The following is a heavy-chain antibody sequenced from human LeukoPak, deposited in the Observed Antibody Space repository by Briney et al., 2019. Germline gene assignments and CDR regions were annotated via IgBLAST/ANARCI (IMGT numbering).Heavy chain of an antibody. J-gene: IGHJ2*01. V-gene: IGHV4-34*01. D-gene: IGHD3-3*01. Sequence: TSETLSLTCAVYGGSFSGYYWSWIRQPPGKGLEWIGEINHSGSTNYNPSLKSRVTISVDTSKNQFSLKLSSVTAADTAVYYCARGGDYDFWSGYWSSSNWYFDLWGRGTLVTVSS. CDR3: ARGGDYDFWSGYWSSSNWYFDL. CDR2: INHSGST. CDR1: GGSFSGYY.